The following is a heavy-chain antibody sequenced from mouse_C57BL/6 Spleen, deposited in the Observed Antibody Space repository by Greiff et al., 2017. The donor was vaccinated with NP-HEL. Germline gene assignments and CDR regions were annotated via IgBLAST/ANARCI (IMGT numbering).Heavy chain of an antibody. CDR3: ARRGGKGYFDV. J-gene: IGHJ1*03. Sequence: LVESGPELVKPGASVKISCKASGYAFSSSWMNWVKQRPGKGLEWIGRIYPGDGDTNYNGKFKGKATLTADKSSSTAYMQLSSLTSEDSAVYFCARRGGKGYFDVWGTGTTVTVSS. D-gene: IGHD1-1*02. CDR2: IYPGDGDT. CDR1: GYAFSSSW. V-gene: IGHV1-82*01.